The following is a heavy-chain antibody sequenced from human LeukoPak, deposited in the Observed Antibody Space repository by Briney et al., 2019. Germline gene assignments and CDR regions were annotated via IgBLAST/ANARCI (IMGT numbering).Heavy chain of an antibody. V-gene: IGHV3-21*01. CDR3: ARGKEDIVVVVADGLNWFDP. J-gene: IGHJ5*02. CDR1: GFTFSSYS. Sequence: GGSLRLSCAASGFTFSSYSMNWVRQAPGKGLECGSSISSSSSYIYYADSVKGRFTISRDNAKNSLYLQMNSLRAEDTAVYYCARGKEDIVVVVADGLNWFDPWGQGTLVTVSS. D-gene: IGHD2-15*01. CDR2: ISSSSSYI.